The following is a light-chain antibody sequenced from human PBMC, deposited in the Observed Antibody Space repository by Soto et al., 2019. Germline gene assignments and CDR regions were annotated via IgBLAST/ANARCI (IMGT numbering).Light chain of an antibody. J-gene: IGKJ2*01. V-gene: IGKV1-5*03. Sequence: DIQMTQSPSTLSASVGDRVTITCRASQSISSWLAWYQQKPGKAPKLLIYKASSLGSGVPSRFSGSGSGTEFTLSISILQPDYVAAYYCQQDNCYPYTFGHGTKLEIK. CDR2: KAS. CDR1: QSISSW. CDR3: QQDNCYPYT.